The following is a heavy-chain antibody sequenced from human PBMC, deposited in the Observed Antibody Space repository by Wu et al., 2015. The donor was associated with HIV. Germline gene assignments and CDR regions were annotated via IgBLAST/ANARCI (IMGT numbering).Heavy chain of an antibody. Sequence: QVQLVQSGAEVKKPGSSVKVSCKASGGTFSSYAISWVRQAPGQGLEWMGGIIPIFGTANYAQKFQGRVTITADESTSTAYMELSSLRSEDTAVYYVLREAPADSSGWYFLYFDYWAREPWSPSPQ. D-gene: IGHD6-19*01. CDR3: LREAPADSSGWYFLYFDY. V-gene: IGHV1-69*12. CDR1: GGTFSSYA. CDR2: IIPIFGTA. J-gene: IGHJ4*02.